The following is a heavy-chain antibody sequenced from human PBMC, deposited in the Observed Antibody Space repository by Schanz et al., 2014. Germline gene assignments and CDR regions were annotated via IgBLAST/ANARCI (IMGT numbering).Heavy chain of an antibody. Sequence: EVQLVESGGVVAQPGGSLRLSCAASGFTVSINYMSWVRQAPGKGLEWVSVIYSGGSTYYADSVKGRFTISRDNSKNTLHLQMNSLRVEDTAVYYCAKDDTQVNGMDIWGQGTLVTVSS. V-gene: IGHV3-66*01. D-gene: IGHD1-20*01. CDR1: GFTVSINY. CDR2: IYSGGST. J-gene: IGHJ4*02. CDR3: AKDDTQVNGMDI.